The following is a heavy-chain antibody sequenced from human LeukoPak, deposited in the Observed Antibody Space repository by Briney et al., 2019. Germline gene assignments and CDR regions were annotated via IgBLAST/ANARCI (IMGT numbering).Heavy chain of an antibody. D-gene: IGHD3-10*01. Sequence: GGSLRLSCSASGFTFTTYGMNWVRQGPGKGLEWVSGIGGSGIRTYYADSVRGRFTISRDNAKSSLFLQMNSLRAEDTAMYYCARSITMVRGVPNWFGPWGQGTLVTVSS. CDR2: IGGSGIRT. V-gene: IGHV3-21*01. J-gene: IGHJ5*02. CDR3: ARSITMVRGVPNWFGP. CDR1: GFTFTTYG.